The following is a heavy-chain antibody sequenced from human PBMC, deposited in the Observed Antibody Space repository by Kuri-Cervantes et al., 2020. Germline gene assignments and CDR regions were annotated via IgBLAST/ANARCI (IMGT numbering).Heavy chain of an antibody. CDR1: GFTLHNYA. Sequence: GGSLRLSCAASGFTLHNYAMHWVRQAPGKGLEWVSGISWNSGSIGYADSVKGRFTISRDNAKNSLYLQMNSLRAEDTALYYCARDGLPYYYYYYMNVWGKGTTVTVSS. V-gene: IGHV3-9*01. CDR2: ISWNSGSI. J-gene: IGHJ6*03. CDR3: ARDGLPYYYYYYMNV. D-gene: IGHD4-11*01.